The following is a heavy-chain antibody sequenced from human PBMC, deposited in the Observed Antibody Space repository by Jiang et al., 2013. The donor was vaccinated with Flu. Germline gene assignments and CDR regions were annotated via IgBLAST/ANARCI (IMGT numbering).Heavy chain of an antibody. D-gene: IGHD3-9*01. Sequence: GLEWVAVISYDGSNKYYADSVKGRFTISRDNSKNTLYLQMNSLRAEDTAVYYCARPYDILTGDAFDIWGQGTMVTVSS. CDR3: ARPYDILTGDAFDI. V-gene: IGHV3-30-3*01. J-gene: IGHJ3*02. CDR2: ISYDGSNK.